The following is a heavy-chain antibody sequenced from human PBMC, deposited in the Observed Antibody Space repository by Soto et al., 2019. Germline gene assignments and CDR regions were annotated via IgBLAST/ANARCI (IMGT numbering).Heavy chain of an antibody. CDR2: INPSGGST. V-gene: IGHV1-46*01. J-gene: IGHJ4*02. CDR1: GYTFTSSY. CDR3: ARDALKARVPDY. Sequence: ASVKVSCKASGYTFTSSYMHWVRQAPGQGLEWMGIINPSGGSTSYAQKFQGRVTMTRDTSTSTVYMELSSLRSEDTAVYYCARDALKARVPDYWGQGTLVTVSS. D-gene: IGHD3-10*01.